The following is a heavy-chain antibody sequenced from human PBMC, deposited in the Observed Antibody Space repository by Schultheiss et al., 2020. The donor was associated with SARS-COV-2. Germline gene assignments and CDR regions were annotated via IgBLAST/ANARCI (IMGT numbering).Heavy chain of an antibody. CDR3: ARDLPCSSTSCYSRSYYMDV. Sequence: GGSLRLSCAASGFTFSSYGMHWVRQAPGKGLEWVAVIWYDGSNKYYADSVKGRFTISRDNAKNSLYLQMNSLRAEDTAVYYCARDLPCSSTSCYSRSYYMDVWGKGTTVTVSS. J-gene: IGHJ6*03. D-gene: IGHD2-2*01. CDR1: GFTFSSYG. CDR2: IWYDGSNK. V-gene: IGHV3-33*01.